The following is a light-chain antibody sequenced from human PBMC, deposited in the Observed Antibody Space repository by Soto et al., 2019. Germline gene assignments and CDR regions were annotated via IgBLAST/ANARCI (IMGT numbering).Light chain of an antibody. CDR1: QSISSW. CDR2: DAS. CDR3: QQYNTNSYT. J-gene: IGKJ2*01. V-gene: IGKV1-5*01. Sequence: DIQMTQSPSTLSASVGDRVTITCRASQSISSWLAWYQQKPGQAPKLLIYDASSLESGVPSRFSGSGSGTEFTLTISSLQPDDFATYYCQQYNTNSYTFGQGTKLEIE.